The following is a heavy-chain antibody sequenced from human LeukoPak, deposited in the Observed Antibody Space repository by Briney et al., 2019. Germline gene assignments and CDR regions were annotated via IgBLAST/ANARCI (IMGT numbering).Heavy chain of an antibody. J-gene: IGHJ4*02. CDR3: AKDRWLQGYFDY. V-gene: IGHV3-30*02. CDR2: IRHDGSNK. D-gene: IGHD5-24*01. CDR1: GFIFSNYG. Sequence: GGSLRLSCTTSGFIFSNYGMHWVRQAPGKGLEWVAFIRHDGSNKYYADSVKGRCTISRDNTKKTVYLQMNSLRTEDTAVYYCAKDRWLQGYFDYWGQGTLVTVSS.